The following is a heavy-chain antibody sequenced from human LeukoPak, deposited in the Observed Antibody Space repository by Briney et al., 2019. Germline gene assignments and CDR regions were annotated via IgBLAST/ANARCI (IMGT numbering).Heavy chain of an antibody. CDR2: ISGSGGNT. CDR3: ARGVVIYH. CDR1: GFTFSNYG. V-gene: IGHV3-23*01. D-gene: IGHD3-22*01. J-gene: IGHJ4*02. Sequence: GGTLRLSCAASGFTFSNYGMSWVRQAPGKGLEWVSTISGSGGNTYYADSVKGRFTISRDNAKNSLYLQMNSLRAEDTAVYYCARGVVIYHWGQGTLVTVSS.